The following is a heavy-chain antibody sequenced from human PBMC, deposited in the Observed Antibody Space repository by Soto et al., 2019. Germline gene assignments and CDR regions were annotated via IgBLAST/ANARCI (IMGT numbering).Heavy chain of an antibody. CDR3: ARVPAATYYYGMDV. CDR2: INAGNGNT. V-gene: IGHV1-3*01. J-gene: IGHJ6*02. D-gene: IGHD2-2*01. Sequence: QVQLVQSGAEVKKPGASVKVSCKASGYTFTSYAMHWVRQAPGQRLEWMGWINAGNGNTKYSQKFQGRVTITRDTSASTAYMELSSLRSEDTAVYYCARVPAATYYYGMDVWGQGTTVTVSS. CDR1: GYTFTSYA.